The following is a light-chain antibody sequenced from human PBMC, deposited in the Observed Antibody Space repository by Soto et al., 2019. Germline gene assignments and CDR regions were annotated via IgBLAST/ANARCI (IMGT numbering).Light chain of an antibody. CDR3: QQYGSSPLT. J-gene: IGKJ4*01. CDR1: QSVSSSY. CDR2: GAS. Sequence: EIVXTQSPGTLSLSPGERATLSCRASQSVSSSYLAWYQQKPGQAPRLLIYGASSRATGIPDRFSGSGSGTDFTLTISRLEPEDFAVYYCQQYGSSPLTFGGGTKVEIK. V-gene: IGKV3-20*01.